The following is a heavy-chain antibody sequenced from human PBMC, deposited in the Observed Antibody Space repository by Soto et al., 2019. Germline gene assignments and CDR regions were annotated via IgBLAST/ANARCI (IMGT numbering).Heavy chain of an antibody. CDR1: GYTFTNYA. V-gene: IGHV1-3*01. CDR3: AREGFTVTTTYYYYYLDV. Sequence: ASVKVSCKASGYTFTNYAVHWVRQAPGQRLEWMGWINAGSGNTKYSQKFQGRVTITWDTSASTAYMELSSLRSEDTALYSCAREGFTVTTTYYYYYLDVWGKGTTVTVSS. J-gene: IGHJ6*03. D-gene: IGHD4-17*01. CDR2: INAGSGNT.